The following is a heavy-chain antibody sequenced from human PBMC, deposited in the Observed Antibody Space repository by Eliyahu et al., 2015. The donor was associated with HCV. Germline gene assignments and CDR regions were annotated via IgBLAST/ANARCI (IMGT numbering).Heavy chain of an antibody. V-gene: IGHV3-15*01. CDR1: GFPFSNAG. Sequence: EVQLVESGGGLVKPGGSLRLXCAASGFPFSNAGMXWVRQAPGKGLEWVGRIKSKTDGGTTDYAAPVKGRFTISRDDSKNTLYLQMNSLKTEDTAVYYCTFEYSSSSVSYWFDSWGQGTLVTVSS. CDR2: IKSKTDGGTT. CDR3: TFEYSSSSVSYWFDS. D-gene: IGHD6-6*01. J-gene: IGHJ5*01.